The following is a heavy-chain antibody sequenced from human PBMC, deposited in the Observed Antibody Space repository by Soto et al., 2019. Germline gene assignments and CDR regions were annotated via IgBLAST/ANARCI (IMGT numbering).Heavy chain of an antibody. D-gene: IGHD3-22*01. CDR3: ARGPYYYDSSGYHETPVRYYYYGVDV. CDR2: ISAYNGNT. J-gene: IGHJ6*01. Sequence: ASVKVSCKASGYTFTSYGISWVRQAPGQGLEWMGWISAYNGNTNYAQKLQGRVTITADKSTSTAYMELSSLRSEDTAVYYCARGPYYYDSSGYHETPVRYYYYGVDVWGQGTRVTVSS. CDR1: GYTFTSYG. V-gene: IGHV1-18*01.